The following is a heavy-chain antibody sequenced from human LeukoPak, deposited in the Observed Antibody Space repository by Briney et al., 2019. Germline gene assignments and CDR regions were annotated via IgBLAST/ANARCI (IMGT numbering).Heavy chain of an antibody. Sequence: PGGSLRLSCAASGFTFSSYGIHWVRQAPGKGLEWVGRIKSKTDGGTTDYAAPVKGRFTISRDDSKNTLYLQMNSLKTEDTAVYYCTTDGSSFHFGMDVWGQGTTVTVSS. CDR1: GFTFSSYG. CDR3: TTDGSSFHFGMDV. V-gene: IGHV3-15*01. J-gene: IGHJ6*02. CDR2: IKSKTDGGTT. D-gene: IGHD6-6*01.